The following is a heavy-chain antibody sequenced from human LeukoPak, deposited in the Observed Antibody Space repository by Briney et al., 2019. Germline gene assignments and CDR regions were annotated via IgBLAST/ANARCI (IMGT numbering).Heavy chain of an antibody. CDR2: IYYSGST. CDR3: ARVWSWWPSFDY. CDR1: GGSISSGDYY. D-gene: IGHD2-21*01. V-gene: IGHV4-30-4*08. Sequence: PSETLSLTCTVSGGSISSGDYYWSWIRQPPGKSLEWIGYIYYSGSTYYNPSLKSRVTISVDTSKNQFSLKLSSVTAADTAVYYCARVWSWWPSFDYWGQGTLVTVSS. J-gene: IGHJ4*02.